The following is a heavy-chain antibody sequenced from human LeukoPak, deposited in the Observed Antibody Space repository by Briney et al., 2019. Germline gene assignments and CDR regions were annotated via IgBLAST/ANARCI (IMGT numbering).Heavy chain of an antibody. Sequence: ASVKVSCKASGYTLTSYDINGVRQATGQGLEWMGWMNPNSGRPGYAQNFQGRIPITRNTSISTAYMELSSLRSEDTAVYYCTRETSSRYFDYWGQGTLVTVSS. J-gene: IGHJ4*02. CDR3: TRETSSRYFDY. CDR1: GYTLTSYD. V-gene: IGHV1-8*01. CDR2: MNPNSGRP.